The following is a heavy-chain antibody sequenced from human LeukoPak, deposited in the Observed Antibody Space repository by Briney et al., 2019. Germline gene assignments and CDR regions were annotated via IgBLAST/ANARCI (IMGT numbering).Heavy chain of an antibody. D-gene: IGHD3/OR15-3a*01. V-gene: IGHV4-61*02. CDR3: ARGFGTGDRGYFDY. CDR2: IYTSGST. J-gene: IGHJ4*02. Sequence: SETLSLTCTVSGGSISSGSYYWSWIRQPAGKGLEWIGRIYTSGSTNYNPSLKSRVTISVDTSKNQFSLKLSSVTAADTAVYYCARGFGTGDRGYFDYWGQGTLVTVSS. CDR1: GGSISSGSYY.